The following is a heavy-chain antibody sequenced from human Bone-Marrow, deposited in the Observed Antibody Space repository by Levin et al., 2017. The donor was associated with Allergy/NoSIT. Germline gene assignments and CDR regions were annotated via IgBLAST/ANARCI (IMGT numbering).Heavy chain of an antibody. CDR2: TYYRSKWNT. Sequence: SQTLSLTCAISGDSLSSNGVAWHWIRQSPSRGLEWLGRTYYRSKWNTDYAPSVKSRITVTPDTSKSQFSLQLNSVIPEDTAVYYCARGRNNAFDIWGQGTIVTVSS. V-gene: IGHV6-1*01. J-gene: IGHJ3*02. CDR1: GDSLSSNGVA. D-gene: IGHD1-14*01. CDR3: ARGRNNAFDI.